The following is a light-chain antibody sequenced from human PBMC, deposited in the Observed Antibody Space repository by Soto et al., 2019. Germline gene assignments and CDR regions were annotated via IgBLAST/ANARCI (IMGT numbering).Light chain of an antibody. Sequence: DIQMTQSPSSLSASVGDRVTITCRASQSLSRNLNWYQQKQGKAPKLLIYAASSLQSGVPSRFSGSRSGTDFTLTISSLQPEDFATYDWPQSYNAPPTFGQGTKVEIK. J-gene: IGKJ1*01. CDR3: PQSYNAPPT. CDR2: AAS. CDR1: QSLSRN. V-gene: IGKV1-39*01.